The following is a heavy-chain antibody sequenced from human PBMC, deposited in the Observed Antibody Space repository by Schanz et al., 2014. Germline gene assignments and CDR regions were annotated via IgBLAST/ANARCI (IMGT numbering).Heavy chain of an antibody. CDR3: ARPSDSSWYMDV. V-gene: IGHV3-21*01. Sequence: DVQLLESGGGLVQPGGSLRLSCAASGFTFSSYAMSWVRQAPGKGLEWVSSISSSSSYISYADSVKGRFTISRDNAKNSLYLQMNSLRAEDTAVYYCARPSDSSWYMDVWGKGTTVTVSS. CDR2: ISSSSSYI. D-gene: IGHD2-21*02. CDR1: GFTFSSYA. J-gene: IGHJ6*03.